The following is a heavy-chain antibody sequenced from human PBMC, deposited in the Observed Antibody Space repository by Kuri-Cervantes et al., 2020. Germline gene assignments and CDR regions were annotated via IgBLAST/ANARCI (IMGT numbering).Heavy chain of an antibody. D-gene: IGHD6-13*01. J-gene: IGHJ6*03. Sequence: ASVKVSCKASGNTFTNYYVHWVRQAPGQGLEWMGIINPSGDKTNNAQRFHGRVTMTRDPSTSTLYMELNSLRSEDTAVYYCARVQQHYYYYMDVWGKGTTVTVSS. CDR2: INPSGDKT. CDR3: ARVQQHYYYYMDV. V-gene: IGHV1-46*01. CDR1: GNTFTNYY.